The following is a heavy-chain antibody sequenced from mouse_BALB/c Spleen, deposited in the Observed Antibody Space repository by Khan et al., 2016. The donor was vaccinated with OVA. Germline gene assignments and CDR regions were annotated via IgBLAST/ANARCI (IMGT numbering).Heavy chain of an antibody. CDR1: GFTFSTYA. CDR3: SRSPYGNFAY. D-gene: IGHD2-1*01. CDR2: INSDGDYT. V-gene: IGHV5-9-3*01. J-gene: IGHJ3*01. Sequence: EVELVESGGALVKPGGSLKLSCAASGFTFSTYAMSWVRQTPEKRLEWVATINSDGDYTYYPDSVTGRFTISSDNAKNTLYIQMSSLRSEDTAMYYCSRSPYGNFAYWGQGTLVTVSA.